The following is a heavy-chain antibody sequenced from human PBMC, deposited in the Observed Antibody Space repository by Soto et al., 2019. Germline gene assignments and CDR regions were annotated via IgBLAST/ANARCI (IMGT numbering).Heavy chain of an antibody. CDR3: ARVEAVAGLYNYHGLDV. Sequence: ASGKVSCKASGYTFTSSAMQWVRQARGQRLEWRGWVVVGSGNTNYAQKFQERVSITRDMSTSTAYMELSSLRSEDTAIYYCARVEAVAGLYNYHGLDVWGQGTAVTVSS. CDR1: GYTFTSSA. CDR2: VVVGSGNT. V-gene: IGHV1-58*02. D-gene: IGHD6-19*01. J-gene: IGHJ6*02.